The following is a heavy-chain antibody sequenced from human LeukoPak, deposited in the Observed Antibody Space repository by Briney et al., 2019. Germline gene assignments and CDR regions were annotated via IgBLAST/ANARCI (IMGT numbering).Heavy chain of an antibody. CDR3: ARGIGPAVIY. D-gene: IGHD2-2*02. CDR1: GGSISSYY. V-gene: IGHV4-59*05. J-gene: IGHJ4*02. Sequence: SETLSLTCTVSGGSISSYYWSWIRQPAGKGLEWIGSIYYSGSTYYNPSLKSRVTISVDTSKNQFSLKLSSVTAADTAVYYCARGIGPAVIYWGQGTLVTVSS. CDR2: IYYSGST.